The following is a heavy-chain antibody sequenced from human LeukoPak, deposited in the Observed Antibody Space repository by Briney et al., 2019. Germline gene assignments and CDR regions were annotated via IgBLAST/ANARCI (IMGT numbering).Heavy chain of an antibody. Sequence: GSLRLSCAASGFTFSSYAMSWVRQAPGKGLEWVSAISGSGGSTYYADSVKGRFTISRDNAKNSLYLQMNSLRAEDTAVYYCARGDTSGPPYYYYYGMDVWGQGTTVTVSS. CDR2: ISGSGGST. CDR3: ARGDTSGPPYYYYYGMDV. CDR1: GFTFSSYA. D-gene: IGHD5-12*01. V-gene: IGHV3-23*01. J-gene: IGHJ6*02.